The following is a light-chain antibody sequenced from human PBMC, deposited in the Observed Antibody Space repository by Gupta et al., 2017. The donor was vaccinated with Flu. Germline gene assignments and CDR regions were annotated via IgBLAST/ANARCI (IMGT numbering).Light chain of an antibody. Sequence: ITISCTGTSSDVVGNNYVSWYQQHPAKAPKLMIYEENSRPSGVPDRFSGSKSANTASLKTTGLQAEEEADYYCNSATTRSNPWVFGSGTKLTVL. V-gene: IGLV2-14*01. J-gene: IGLJ3*02. CDR3: NSATTRSNPWV. CDR2: EEN. CDR1: SSDVVGNNY.